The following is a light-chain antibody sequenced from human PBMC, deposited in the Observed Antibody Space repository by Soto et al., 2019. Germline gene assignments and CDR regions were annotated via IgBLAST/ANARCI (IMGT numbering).Light chain of an antibody. Sequence: VLTQPASVSGSPGQSITLSCTGTSSDVGAYNYVSWYQQHPGKAPKLVVYGVSNRPSGVSNRFSGSKSGNTASLTISGVQAEDEADYYCISYTSGNFYVFGTGTKVTVL. CDR2: GVS. CDR1: SSDVGAYNY. CDR3: ISYTSGNFYV. V-gene: IGLV2-14*03. J-gene: IGLJ1*01.